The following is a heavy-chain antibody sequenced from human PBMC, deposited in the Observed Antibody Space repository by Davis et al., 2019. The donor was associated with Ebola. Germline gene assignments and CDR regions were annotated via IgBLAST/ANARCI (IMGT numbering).Heavy chain of an antibody. CDR1: GYTFTNYA. J-gene: IGHJ6*02. Sequence: ASVKVSCKASGYTFTNYAIQWVRQAPGQRPEWMGWINGGNGNRKYSQRIQDRVTITRDTSASTVYMELSSLRSEDTAVYYCAREGGLVRGVVITWKYGMDVWGQGTRVTVSS. CDR3: AREGGLVRGVVITWKYGMDV. D-gene: IGHD3-10*01. V-gene: IGHV1-3*01. CDR2: INGGNGNR.